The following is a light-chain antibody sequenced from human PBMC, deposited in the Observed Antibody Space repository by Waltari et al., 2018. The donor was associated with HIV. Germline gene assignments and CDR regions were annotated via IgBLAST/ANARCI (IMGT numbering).Light chain of an antibody. Sequence: QSALTPPASVSGSPGQSFTIPCTGSLRDVGISALVSWYQQYPGKAPKLIIYEVKKWPSGISDRFSGSKSGTTASLTISGLQADDEADYYCCSYAGTHTYVFGTGTRVTVL. CDR1: LRDVGISAL. J-gene: IGLJ1*01. V-gene: IGLV2-23*02. CDR3: CSYAGTHTYV. CDR2: EVK.